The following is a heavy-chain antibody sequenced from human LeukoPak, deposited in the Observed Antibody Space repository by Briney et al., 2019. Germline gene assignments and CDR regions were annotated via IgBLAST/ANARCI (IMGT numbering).Heavy chain of an antibody. CDR2: ISYDGSDK. CDR1: GFTFSSYG. CDR3: ARPAGTYDYSCGMDV. Sequence: PGGSLRLSCAASGFTFSSYGMHWVRQAPGKGLEWVAVISYDGSDKYYADSVKGRFTISRDNSKNTLYLQMNSLRAEDTAVYYCARPAGTYDYSCGMDVWGQGTTVTVSS. J-gene: IGHJ6*02. D-gene: IGHD6-19*01. V-gene: IGHV3-30-3*01.